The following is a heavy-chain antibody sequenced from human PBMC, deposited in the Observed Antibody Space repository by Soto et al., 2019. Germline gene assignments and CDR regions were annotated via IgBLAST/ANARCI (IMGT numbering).Heavy chain of an antibody. CDR2: IYYSGST. J-gene: IGHJ5*02. D-gene: IGHD7-27*01. CDR1: GGSISSYY. CDR3: ARVPGP. V-gene: IGHV4-59*12. Sequence: PSETLSLTYTVSGGSISSYYWSWIRQPPGKGLEWIGYIYYSGSTYYNPSLKSRVTISVDRSKNQFSLKLSSVTAADKAVYYCARVPGPWGQGTLVTVSS.